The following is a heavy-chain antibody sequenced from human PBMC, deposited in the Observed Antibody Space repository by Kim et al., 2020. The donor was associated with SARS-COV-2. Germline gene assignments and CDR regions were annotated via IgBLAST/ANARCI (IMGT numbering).Heavy chain of an antibody. CDR1: GGSFSGYY. CDR3: ARKDIVVVVAATTSYNWFDP. V-gene: IGHV4-34*01. Sequence: SETLSLTCAVYGGSFSGYYWSWIRQPPGKGLEWIGEINHSGSTNYNPSLKSRVTISVDTSKNQFSLKLSSVTAADTAVYYCARKDIVVVVAATTSYNWFDPWGQGTLVTVSS. J-gene: IGHJ5*02. CDR2: INHSGST. D-gene: IGHD2-15*01.